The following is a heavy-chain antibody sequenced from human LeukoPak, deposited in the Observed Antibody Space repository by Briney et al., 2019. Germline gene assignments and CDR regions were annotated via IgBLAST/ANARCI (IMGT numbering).Heavy chain of an antibody. V-gene: IGHV4-59*01. Sequence: SETLSLTCTVSGGPISSYYWSCLPQPPGKALEWIGYIYYSGRTNYNPSLKSRVTISVDPSKNQFSLKLSSVTAADTGVYYCARVSVVVATPGSFDIWGQGTMVTVSS. CDR3: ARVSVVVATPGSFDI. CDR1: GGPISSYY. J-gene: IGHJ3*02. D-gene: IGHD3-22*01. CDR2: IYYSGRT.